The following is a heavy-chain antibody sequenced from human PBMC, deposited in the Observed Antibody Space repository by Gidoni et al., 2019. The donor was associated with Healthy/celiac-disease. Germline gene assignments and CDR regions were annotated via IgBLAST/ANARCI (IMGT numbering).Heavy chain of an antibody. J-gene: IGHJ4*02. V-gene: IGHV4-39*07. Sequence: LKSRVTISVDTSKNQFSLKLSSVTAADTAVYYCARASLWFGEPYPNSPEHCFDYWGQGTLVTVSS. D-gene: IGHD3-10*01. CDR3: ARASLWFGEPYPNSPEHCFDY.